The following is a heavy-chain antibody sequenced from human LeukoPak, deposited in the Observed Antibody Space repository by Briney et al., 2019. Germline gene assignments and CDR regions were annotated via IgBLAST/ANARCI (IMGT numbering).Heavy chain of an antibody. V-gene: IGHV3-23*01. J-gene: IGHJ4*02. CDR1: GFTFSSYA. CDR3: AKDVEDIVVVEFDY. Sequence: GGSLRLSCAATGFTFSSYAMSWVRQAPGKGLEWVSAISGSGGSTYYADSVKGRFTISRDNSKNTLYLQMNSLRAEDTAVYYCAKDVEDIVVVEFDYWGQGTLVTVSS. CDR2: ISGSGGST. D-gene: IGHD2-15*01.